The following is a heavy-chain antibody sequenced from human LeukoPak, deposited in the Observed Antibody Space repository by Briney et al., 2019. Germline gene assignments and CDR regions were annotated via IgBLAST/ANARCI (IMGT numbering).Heavy chain of an antibody. CDR1: GGSISSSGYY. D-gene: IGHD1-26*01. J-gene: IGHJ2*01. V-gene: IGHV4-39*07. CDR3: ARAAVGIYWYFDL. CDR2: IYHSGST. Sequence: PSETLSLTCTVSGGSISSSGYYWGWIRQPPGKGLEWIGYIYHSGSTYYNPPLKSRVTISVDTSKNQFSLKLSSVTAADTAVYYCARAAVGIYWYFDLWGRGTLVTVSS.